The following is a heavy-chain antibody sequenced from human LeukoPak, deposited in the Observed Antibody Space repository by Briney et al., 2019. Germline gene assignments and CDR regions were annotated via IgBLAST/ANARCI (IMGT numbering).Heavy chain of an antibody. CDR2: INPNSGGT. Sequence: ASVKVSCKASRYTFTGYYMHWVRQAPGQGLEWMGWINPNSGGTNYAQKFQGRVTMTRNTSISTAYMELSSLTSEDTAVYYCARGPKYGSVDYYYYMDVWGKGTTVTISS. V-gene: IGHV1-2*02. J-gene: IGHJ6*03. CDR3: ARGPKYGSVDYYYYMDV. D-gene: IGHD3-10*01. CDR1: RYTFTGYY.